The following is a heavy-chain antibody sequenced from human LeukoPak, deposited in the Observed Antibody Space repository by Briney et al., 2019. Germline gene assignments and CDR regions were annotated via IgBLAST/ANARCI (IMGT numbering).Heavy chain of an antibody. D-gene: IGHD4-17*01. J-gene: IGHJ4*02. CDR1: GFTFSSYA. CDR2: IWYDGSNK. Sequence: GGSLRLSCAASGFTFSSYAMHWVRQAPGKGLEWVAVIWYDGSNKYYVDSVKGRFTISRDNSKNTLYLQMNSLRAEDTAVYYCARDQNEGYGDYFYYFDYWGQGTQVTVSS. V-gene: IGHV3-33*08. CDR3: ARDQNEGYGDYFYYFDY.